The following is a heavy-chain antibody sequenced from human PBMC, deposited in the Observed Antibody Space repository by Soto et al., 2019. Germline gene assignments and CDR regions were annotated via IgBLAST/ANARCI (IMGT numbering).Heavy chain of an antibody. D-gene: IGHD5-12*01. J-gene: IGHJ5*02. V-gene: IGHV1-18*01. CDR3: PRDLEGDSGYDSDWFDP. Sequence: QVQLVQSGAEVKKPGASVKVSCKTSGYTFTSYGISWVRQAPGQGLEWMGWISAYNGNTNYAQKLQGRVTMTTDTSTSTAYMELRSLRPDDTAVYYCPRDLEGDSGYDSDWFDPWGQGTLVTVSS. CDR2: ISAYNGNT. CDR1: GYTFTSYG.